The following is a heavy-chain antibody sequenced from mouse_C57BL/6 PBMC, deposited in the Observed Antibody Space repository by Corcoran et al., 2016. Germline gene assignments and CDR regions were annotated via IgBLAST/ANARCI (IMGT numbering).Heavy chain of an antibody. V-gene: IGHV9-3*01. CDR1: GYTFTTYG. CDR2: INTYSGVP. CDR3: ERGYDYDFDY. J-gene: IGHJ2*01. Sequence: QIQLVQSGPELKKPGETVKISCKASGYTFTTYGMSWVKQAPGKGLKWMGWINTYSGVPTYADDIKGRFAFSLETSASTAYLQINNLKNEDTATYFCERGYDYDFDYWGQGTTLTVSS. D-gene: IGHD2-4*01.